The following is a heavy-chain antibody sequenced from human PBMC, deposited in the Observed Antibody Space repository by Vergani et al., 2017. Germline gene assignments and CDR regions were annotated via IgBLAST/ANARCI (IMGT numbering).Heavy chain of an antibody. V-gene: IGHV5-10-1*03. J-gene: IGHJ5*02. D-gene: IGHD3-10*01. CDR3: ARASGPGHSGSYFWFDP. CDR1: GYSFTSYW. Sequence: EVQLVQSGAEVKKPGESLRISCKGSGYSFTSYWISWVRQMPGKGLEWMGRIDPSDSYTNYSPYFQGHVTISADKSISTAYLQWSSLKASDTAMYYCARASGPGHSGSYFWFDPWGQGTLVTVSS. CDR2: IDPSDSYT.